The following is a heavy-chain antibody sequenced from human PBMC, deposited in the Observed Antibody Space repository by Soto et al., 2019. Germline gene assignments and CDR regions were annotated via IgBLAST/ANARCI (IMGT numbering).Heavy chain of an antibody. V-gene: IGHV1-18*01. CDR2: INVHNGNT. CDR1: GYTFTNYG. J-gene: IGHJ5*02. CDR3: ARGVGSGSYYNQYNWFDP. D-gene: IGHD3-10*01. Sequence: ASVKVSCKASGYTFTNYGISWVRQAPGQGLEWMGWINVHNGNTKYAQKVQGRVTMTTDTSTSTAYMELRSLRSDDTAVYYCARGVGSGSYYNQYNWFDPWGQGTLVT.